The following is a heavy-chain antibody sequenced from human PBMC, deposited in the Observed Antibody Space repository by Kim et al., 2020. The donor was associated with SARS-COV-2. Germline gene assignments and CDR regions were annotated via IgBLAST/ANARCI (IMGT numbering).Heavy chain of an antibody. J-gene: IGHJ4*02. D-gene: IGHD3-3*01. V-gene: IGHV3-48*02. Sequence: KGRLTISRDNAKNSLYLQMTSLRDEDTAVYYCARDLDYDFWSGYAKTFDYWGQGTLVTVSS. CDR3: ARDLDYDFWSGYAKTFDY.